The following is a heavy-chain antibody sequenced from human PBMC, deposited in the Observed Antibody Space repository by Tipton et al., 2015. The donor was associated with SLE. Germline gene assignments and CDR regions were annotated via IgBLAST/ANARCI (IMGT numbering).Heavy chain of an antibody. CDR2: ISAYNGNT. CDR3: ARDDAVAGAFDI. V-gene: IGHV1-18*01. D-gene: IGHD4-23*01. Sequence: QLVQSGAEVKKPGASVKVSCKASGYTFTSYGISWVRQAPGQGLEWMGWISAYNGNTSYAQKFQGRVTMTRDTSTSTVYMELSSLRSEDTAVYYCARDDAVAGAFDIWGQGTMVTVSS. CDR1: GYTFTSYG. J-gene: IGHJ3*02.